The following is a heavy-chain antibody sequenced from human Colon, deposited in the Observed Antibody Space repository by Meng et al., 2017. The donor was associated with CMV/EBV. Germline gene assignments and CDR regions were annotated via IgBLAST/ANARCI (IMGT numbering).Heavy chain of an antibody. D-gene: IGHD3-10*01. CDR3: AKDLGSHYFYGMDV. V-gene: IGHV3-23*01. CDR2: IAGGGTST. J-gene: IGHJ6*02. Sequence: GESLKISCVGSGFSFSNYWMSWVRQAPGKGLEWVATIAGGGTSTYYPDSANGRFTISRDNSKNTLYLQSSSLRAEDTAIYYCAKDLGSHYFYGMDVWGQGTTVTVSS. CDR1: GFSFSNYW.